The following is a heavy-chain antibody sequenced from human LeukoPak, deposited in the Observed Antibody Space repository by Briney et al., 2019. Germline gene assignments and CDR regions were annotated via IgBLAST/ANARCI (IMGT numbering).Heavy chain of an antibody. CDR1: GGSISSYY. V-gene: IGHV4-59*01. CDR2: IYYSGST. CDR3: ARAAGSYYGMDV. J-gene: IGHJ6*02. Sequence: SETLPLTCTVSGGSISSYYWSWTRQPPGKGLEWIGYIYYSGSTNYNPSLKSRVTISVDTSKNQFSLKLSSVTAADTAVYYCARAAGSYYGMDVWGQGTTVTVSS.